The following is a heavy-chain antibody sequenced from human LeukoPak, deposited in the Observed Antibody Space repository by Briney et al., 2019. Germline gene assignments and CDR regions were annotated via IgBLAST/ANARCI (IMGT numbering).Heavy chain of an antibody. CDR1: GYTFTSNG. CDR2: INAGNGNT. D-gene: IGHD1-26*01. CDR3: VKSGSWNYYGMDV. J-gene: IGHJ6*02. V-gene: IGHV1-3*01. Sequence: GASVKVSFKASGYTFTSNGVHWVRQAPGQGLEWMGWINAGNGNTKYSQKFQGRVTVSRDTSASTAYMELSSLRSEDTAVYYCVKSGSWNYYGMDVWGQGTTVTVSS.